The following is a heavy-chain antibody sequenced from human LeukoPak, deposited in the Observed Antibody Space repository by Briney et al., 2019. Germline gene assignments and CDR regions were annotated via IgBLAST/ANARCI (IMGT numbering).Heavy chain of an antibody. CDR1: GFTFSNYG. CDR3: AKDRWDGYDLSFDY. Sequence: GGSLRLSCAASGFTFSNYGMHWVRQAPGKGLEWVALISFDGSQKYYADSVKGRFTISRDNSKSTVYLQMNSLRVEDAAVYYCAKDRWDGYDLSFDYWGQGTLVTVSS. CDR2: ISFDGSQK. V-gene: IGHV3-30*02. J-gene: IGHJ4*02. D-gene: IGHD5-12*01.